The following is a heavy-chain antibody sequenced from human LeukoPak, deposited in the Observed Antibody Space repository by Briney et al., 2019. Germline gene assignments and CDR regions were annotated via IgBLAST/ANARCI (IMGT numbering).Heavy chain of an antibody. J-gene: IGHJ5*02. V-gene: IGHV1-18*01. Sequence: GASVKVSCKASGYTFTSYGISWVRQAPGQGLEWMGWISAYNGNTNYAQKLQGRVTMTTDTSTSTAYMELRSLRSDDTAVYYCARDGWNGDYVRWFDPWGQGTLVTVSS. CDR3: ARDGWNGDYVRWFDP. CDR2: ISAYNGNT. D-gene: IGHD4-17*01. CDR1: GYTFTSYG.